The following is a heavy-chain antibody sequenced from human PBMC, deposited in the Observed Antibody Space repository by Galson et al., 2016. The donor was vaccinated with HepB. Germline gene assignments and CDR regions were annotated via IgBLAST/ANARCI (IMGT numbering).Heavy chain of an antibody. CDR3: ARRGVSYSGSGELARAVSPPFDY. J-gene: IGHJ4*02. V-gene: IGHV4-4*02. Sequence: SETLSLTCVVSGASISSNWWSWVRQPPGKGLEWIGEIFQSGGTNYIPSLKSRVTISLDKSKNQFSLKLNSVTAADTAVYYCARRGVSYSGSGELARAVSPPFDYWGPGTLVTVSS. D-gene: IGHD3-10*01. CDR2: IFQSGGT. CDR1: GASISSNW.